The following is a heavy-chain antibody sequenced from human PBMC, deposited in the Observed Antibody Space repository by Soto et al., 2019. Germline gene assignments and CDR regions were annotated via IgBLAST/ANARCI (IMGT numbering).Heavy chain of an antibody. Sequence: QVQLVESGGGVVQPGRSLRLSCAASGFSFSSYGMHWVHQAPGKGLEWVAVIWYDGSNKYYGDSVKGRFTISRDNSKNTLYLQMNSLRAEDTAVYYCARSPPGVAGRYYFDYWGQGTLITVSS. CDR3: ARSPPGVAGRYYFDY. CDR1: GFSFSSYG. CDR2: IWYDGSNK. D-gene: IGHD6-6*01. V-gene: IGHV3-33*01. J-gene: IGHJ4*02.